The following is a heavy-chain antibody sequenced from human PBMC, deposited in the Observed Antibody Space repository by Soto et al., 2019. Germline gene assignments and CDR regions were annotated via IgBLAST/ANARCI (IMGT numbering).Heavy chain of an antibody. CDR2: INHSGST. V-gene: IGHV4-34*01. J-gene: IGHJ3*02. Sequence: SETLSLTCXVXGGSFSGYYWSWIRQPPGKGLEWIGEINHSGSTNYNPSLKSRVTISVDTSKNQFSLKLSSVTAADTAVYYCARRGNGDYRGGAFAIWGQGTMVTVSS. CDR1: GGSFSGYY. CDR3: ARRGNGDYRGGAFAI. D-gene: IGHD4-17*01.